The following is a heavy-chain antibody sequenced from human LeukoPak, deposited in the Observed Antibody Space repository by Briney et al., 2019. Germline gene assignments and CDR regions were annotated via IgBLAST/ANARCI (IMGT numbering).Heavy chain of an antibody. CDR3: ARDGMVRGVRSSPYYYGMDV. CDR1: GGTFSSYA. CDR2: IIPIFGTA. J-gene: IGHJ6*04. D-gene: IGHD3-10*01. Sequence: ASVKVSCKASGGTFSSYAISWVRQAPGQGLEWMGGIIPIFGTANYAQKFQGRVTITADESTSTAYMELSSLRSEDTAVYYCARDGMVRGVRSSPYYYGMDVWGKGTTVTVS. V-gene: IGHV1-69*13.